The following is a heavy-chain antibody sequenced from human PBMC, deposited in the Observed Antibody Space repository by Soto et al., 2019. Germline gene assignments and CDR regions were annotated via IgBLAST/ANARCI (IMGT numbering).Heavy chain of an antibody. Sequence: QVQLQESGPGLLKPSQTLSLTCTVSGGSINSGGYYWSWIRQHPGKGLEWIGYIYYNGDTYYEPSLKIRVSISVDPSKNQFSLKLSSLTAADTAVYYWARDRTYAGGAFGIWGQGTMVTVSS. CDR2: IYYNGDT. V-gene: IGHV4-31*03. J-gene: IGHJ3*02. CDR3: ARDRTYAGGAFGI. D-gene: IGHD3-10*01. CDR1: GGSINSGGYY.